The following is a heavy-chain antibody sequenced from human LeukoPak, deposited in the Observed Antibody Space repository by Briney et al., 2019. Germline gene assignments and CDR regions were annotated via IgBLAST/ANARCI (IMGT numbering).Heavy chain of an antibody. CDR1: GFTFDDYA. CDR3: AKDRDYDPLGYMDV. D-gene: IGHD3-3*01. V-gene: IGHV3-9*03. CDR2: ISWNSGSI. Sequence: GRSLRLSCAASGFTFDDYAMHWVRQAPGKGLEWVSGISWNSGSIGYADSVKGRFTISRDNAKNSLYLQMNSLRAEDMALYYCAKDRDYDPLGYMDVWGKGTTVTVSS. J-gene: IGHJ6*03.